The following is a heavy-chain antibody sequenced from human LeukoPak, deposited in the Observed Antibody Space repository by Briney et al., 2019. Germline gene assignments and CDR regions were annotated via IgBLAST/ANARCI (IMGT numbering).Heavy chain of an antibody. CDR2: IVVGGGNT. CDR1: GFTFSSSA. CDR3: AAEIYGGNSDCCTFDF. V-gene: IGHV1-58*01. D-gene: IGHD4-23*01. J-gene: IGHJ3*01. Sequence: SVKVSCKASGFTFSSSAVQWVRQARGQGLEWIGWIVVGGGNTNYAQRFQDRVTITRDMSTSTAYMELSSLRSEDTAVYYCAAEIYGGNSDCCTFDFWGPGTPVTVSS.